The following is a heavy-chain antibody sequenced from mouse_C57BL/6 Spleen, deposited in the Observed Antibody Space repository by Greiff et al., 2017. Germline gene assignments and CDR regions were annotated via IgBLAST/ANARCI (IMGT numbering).Heavy chain of an antibody. CDR1: GFTFTDYY. V-gene: IGHV7-3*01. Sequence: EVKVVESGGGLVQPGGSLSLSCAASGFTFTDYYMSWVRQPPGKALEWLGFIRNKANGYTTEYSASVKGRFTISRDNSQRILYLQMNALRAEDSATYYCARYEANWGYFDYWGQGTTLTVSS. CDR3: ARYEANWGYFDY. D-gene: IGHD4-1*01. J-gene: IGHJ2*01. CDR2: IRNKANGYTT.